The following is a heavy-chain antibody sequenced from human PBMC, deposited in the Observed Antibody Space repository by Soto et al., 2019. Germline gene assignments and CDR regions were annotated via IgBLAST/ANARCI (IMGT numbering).Heavy chain of an antibody. CDR2: ISSSSSYI. V-gene: IGHV3-21*01. J-gene: IGHJ6*02. CDR3: ARAYWGGIAAAGTIYYYYYGMDV. Sequence: PGGSLRLSCAASGFTFSSYSMNWVRQAPGKGLERVSSISSSSSYIYYADSVKGRFTISRDNAKNSLYLQMNSLRAEDTAVYYCARAYWGGIAAAGTIYYYYYGMDVWGQGTTVTVSS. D-gene: IGHD6-13*01. CDR1: GFTFSSYS.